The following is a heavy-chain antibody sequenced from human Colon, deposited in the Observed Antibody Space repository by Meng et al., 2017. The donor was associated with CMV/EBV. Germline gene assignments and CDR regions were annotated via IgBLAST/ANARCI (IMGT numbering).Heavy chain of an antibody. CDR3: VRDKGTGAFDF. V-gene: IGHV3-30*04. J-gene: IGHJ4*02. CDR1: GFTFASYP. Sequence: SCAASGFTFASYPMNWVRQAPGKGLEWVAFISYDGSKQKYADSVTGRFTISRDTPKDTLYLELNSLKTDDTATYYCVRDKGTGAFDFWGQGSLVTVSS. D-gene: IGHD3/OR15-3a*01. CDR2: ISYDGSKQ.